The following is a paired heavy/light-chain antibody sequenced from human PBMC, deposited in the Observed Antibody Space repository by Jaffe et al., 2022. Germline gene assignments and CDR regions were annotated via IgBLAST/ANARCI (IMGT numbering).Heavy chain of an antibody. V-gene: IGHV4-4*02. CDR3: ARSGGWYYDILTGYPRGGYMDV. CDR2: IYHSGST. J-gene: IGHJ6*03. D-gene: IGHD3-9*01. CDR1: GGSISSSNW. Sequence: QVQLQESGPGLVKPSGTLSLTCAVSGGSISSSNWWSWIRQPPGKGLEWIGEIYHSGSTNYNPSLKSRVTISVDKSKNQFSLKLSSVTAADTAVYYCARSGGWYYDILTGYPRGGYMDVWGKGTTVTVSS.
Light chain of an antibody. CDR2: DAS. CDR1: QDISNY. V-gene: IGKV1-33*01. J-gene: IGKJ3*01. Sequence: DIQMTQSPSSLSASVGDRVTITCQASQDISNYLNWYQQKPGKAPKLLIYDASNLETGVPSRFSGSGSGTDFTFTISSLQPEDIATYYCQQYDNLPITFGPGTKVDIK. CDR3: QQYDNLPIT.